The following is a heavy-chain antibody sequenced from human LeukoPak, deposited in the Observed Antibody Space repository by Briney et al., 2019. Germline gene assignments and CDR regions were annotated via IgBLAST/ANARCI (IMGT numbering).Heavy chain of an antibody. D-gene: IGHD6-19*01. V-gene: IGHV3-64D*09. Sequence: GGSLRLSCSASGFTFSSYAMHWVRQAPGKGLEYVSAISRNGDSTYYADSVKDKFTISRDNSKNTLYLQMSSLKSEDTAVYYCVRTTGRYDFWGQGTLVTVSS. CDR1: GFTFSSYA. CDR2: ISRNGDST. J-gene: IGHJ4*02. CDR3: VRTTGRYDF.